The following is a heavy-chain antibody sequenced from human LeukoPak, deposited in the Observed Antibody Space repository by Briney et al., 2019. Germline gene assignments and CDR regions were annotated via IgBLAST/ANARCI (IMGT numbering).Heavy chain of an antibody. J-gene: IGHJ3*02. Sequence: PSETLSLTCTVSGGSISSYYWSWIRHPPGKGLEWIGYIYYSGNTNYNPSLKSRVTISVDTSKNQFSLQLSSVTAADTAVYYCATPGYCSSTSCSHAFDIWGQGTMVTVSS. D-gene: IGHD2-2*03. CDR2: IYYSGNT. V-gene: IGHV4-59*01. CDR1: GGSISSYY. CDR3: ATPGYCSSTSCSHAFDI.